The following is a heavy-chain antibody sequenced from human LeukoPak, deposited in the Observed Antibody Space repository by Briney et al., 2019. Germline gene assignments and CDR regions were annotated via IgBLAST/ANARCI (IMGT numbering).Heavy chain of an antibody. CDR1: GFTFSSYA. J-gene: IGHJ6*03. CDR3: AKSAQRYYYYYMDV. CDR2: ISWNTGSI. V-gene: IGHV3-9*03. D-gene: IGHD1-1*01. Sequence: GGSLRLSCAASGFTFSSYAMSWVRQAPGKGLEWVSGISWNTGSIGYADSVKGRFTISRDNAKNTLYLQMNSLRAEDMALYYCAKSAQRYYYYYMDVWGKGTTVTVSS.